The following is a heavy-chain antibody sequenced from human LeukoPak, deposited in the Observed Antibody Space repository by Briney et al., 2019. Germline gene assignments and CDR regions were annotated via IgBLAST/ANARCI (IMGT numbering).Heavy chain of an antibody. D-gene: IGHD5-12*01. CDR1: GFTFSDYS. Sequence: GGSLRLSCASSGFTFSDYSMNWVRQAPGKGLEWISYVGISSGNTKYADSVKGRFTISGDSAKNSVYLQMNSLRVEDTAVYYCARDFRYAFDNWGQGTLVTVSS. CDR3: ARDFRYAFDN. J-gene: IGHJ4*02. CDR2: VGISSGNT. V-gene: IGHV3-48*04.